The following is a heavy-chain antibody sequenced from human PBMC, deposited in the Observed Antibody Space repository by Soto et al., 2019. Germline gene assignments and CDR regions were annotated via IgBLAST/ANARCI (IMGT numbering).Heavy chain of an antibody. D-gene: IGHD3-22*01. CDR2: IHSSGST. Sequence: QVQLQESGPGLVKPSQTLSLTCTVSGGSITSGSYYWTWIRQHPGKGLEWIGYIHSSGSTFYNPSLESRVIISIDTSEKQFSLRLSSVTAADTAVYYCAREDRNYYDKSGHFHWGQGTLVTVSS. V-gene: IGHV4-31*03. CDR1: GGSITSGSYY. CDR3: AREDRNYYDKSGHFH. J-gene: IGHJ4*02.